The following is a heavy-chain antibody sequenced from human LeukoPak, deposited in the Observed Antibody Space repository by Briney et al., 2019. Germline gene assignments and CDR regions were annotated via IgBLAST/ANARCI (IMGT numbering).Heavy chain of an antibody. CDR1: GYTFTSHQ. D-gene: IGHD5-12*01. J-gene: IGHJ4*02. CDR3: ARGPWIYIGYPSYYFDY. CDR2: INPNGGST. Sequence: ASVKVSCKASGYTFTSHQMHWVRQAPGQGLEWVGIINPNGGSTNFAQKFQGRVTMITDMSTSTVYMERSSLRSEDTAVYYCARGPWIYIGYPSYYFDYWGQGTLVTVSS. V-gene: IGHV1-46*01.